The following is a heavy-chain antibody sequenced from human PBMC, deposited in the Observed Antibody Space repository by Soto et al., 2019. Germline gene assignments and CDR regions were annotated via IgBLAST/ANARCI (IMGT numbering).Heavy chain of an antibody. CDR3: ARDSSRTIVVVVAATVSFDY. V-gene: IGHV3-7*01. J-gene: IGHJ4*02. Sequence: EVQLVESGGGLVQPGGSLRLSCAASGFTFSSYWMSWVRQAPGKGLEWVANIKQDGSEKYYVDSVKGRFTISRDNAKNSLYLQMNSLRAEDTAVSYCARDSSRTIVVVVAATVSFDYWGQGTLVTVCS. CDR2: IKQDGSEK. CDR1: GFTFSSYW. D-gene: IGHD2-15*01.